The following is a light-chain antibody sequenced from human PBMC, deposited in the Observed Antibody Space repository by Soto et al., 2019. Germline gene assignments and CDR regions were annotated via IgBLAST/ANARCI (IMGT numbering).Light chain of an antibody. Sequence: EIVLTQSPATLSLSPGERATLSCRASQSVSSSYLAWYQQKPGQAPRLLIYGASSRATGIPDGFSGSGSGTDFTLTISRPEPEDFAVYYCQQYGSSTWTFGQGTKVDIK. J-gene: IGKJ1*01. V-gene: IGKV3-20*01. CDR2: GAS. CDR1: QSVSSSY. CDR3: QQYGSSTWT.